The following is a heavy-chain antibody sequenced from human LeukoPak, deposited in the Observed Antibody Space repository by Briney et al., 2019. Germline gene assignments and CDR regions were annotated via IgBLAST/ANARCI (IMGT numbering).Heavy chain of an antibody. CDR1: GGTFSSYA. CDR3: ARGPGSGTYWAFDY. V-gene: IGHV1-69*04. J-gene: IGHJ4*02. D-gene: IGHD1-26*01. Sequence: SVKVSCKASGGTFSSYAISWVRQAPGQGLEWMGRIIPILGIANYAQKFQGRVTITADKSTSTAYMELSSLRSEDTAVYYCARGPGSGTYWAFDYWGQGTLVTVSS. CDR2: IIPILGIA.